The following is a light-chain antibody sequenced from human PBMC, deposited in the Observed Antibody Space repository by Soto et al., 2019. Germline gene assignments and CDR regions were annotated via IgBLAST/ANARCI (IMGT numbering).Light chain of an antibody. J-gene: IGLJ2*01. CDR3: TVWDDSLRGRL. Sequence: QSVLTQPPSASGTPGQRVTISCSGSSSNIESNFVYWYQQFPGPAPRLLIYRNNQRPSGVADRFSGSKSGTSGSLAISALRSEDEADYYCTVWDDSLRGRLFGGGTKLTVL. CDR1: SSNIESNF. CDR2: RNN. V-gene: IGLV1-47*01.